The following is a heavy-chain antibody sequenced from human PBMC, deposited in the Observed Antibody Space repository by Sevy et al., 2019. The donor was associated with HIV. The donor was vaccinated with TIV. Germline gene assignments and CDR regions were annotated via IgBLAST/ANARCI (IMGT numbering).Heavy chain of an antibody. D-gene: IGHD2-8*01. V-gene: IGHV3-23*01. CDR1: GFAFYDYS. CDR3: AREGCTRPHDY. Sequence: GGSLRLSCAASGFAFYDYSMSWIRQAPGKGLEWVATLSFGCGKINYEDSGKGRFTISRDNSKNSFYLQMDNLRVEDTALYYCAREGCTRPHDYWGQGTRVTVSS. J-gene: IGHJ4*02. CDR2: LSFGCGKI.